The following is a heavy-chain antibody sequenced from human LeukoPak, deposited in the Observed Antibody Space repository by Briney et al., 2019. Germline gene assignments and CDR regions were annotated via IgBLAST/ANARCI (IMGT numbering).Heavy chain of an antibody. CDR2: INPSGGST. CDR1: GYTFTSYY. V-gene: IGHV1-46*01. CDR3: ARGGDSSGYYTDAFDI. J-gene: IGHJ3*02. Sequence: ASVKVSCKASGYTFTSYYMHWVRQAPGQGLEWMGIINPSGGSTSYAQKFQGRVTMTRDMSTSTVYMELSSLRSEDTAVYCCARGGDSSGYYTDAFDIWGQGTMVTVSS. D-gene: IGHD3-22*01.